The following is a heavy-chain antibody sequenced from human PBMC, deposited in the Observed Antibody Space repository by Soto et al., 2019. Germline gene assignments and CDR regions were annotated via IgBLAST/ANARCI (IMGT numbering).Heavy chain of an antibody. CDR3: AKGGTVVRGVTLDY. J-gene: IGHJ4*02. CDR1: GFISSSYA. D-gene: IGHD3-10*01. V-gene: IGHV3-23*01. Sequence: EVQVLESGGGLAQPGGSLRLSCAASGFISSSYAMNWVRQAPGKGLEWVSAISASATSNTYYADSVKGRFTISRDNSKNTLYLQINSLRAEDTAVYYCAKGGTVVRGVTLDYWGQGTLVSVSS. CDR2: ISASATSNT.